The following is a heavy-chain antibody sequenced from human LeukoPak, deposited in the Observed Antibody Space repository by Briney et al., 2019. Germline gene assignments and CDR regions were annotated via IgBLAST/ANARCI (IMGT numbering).Heavy chain of an antibody. V-gene: IGHV1-69*13. J-gene: IGHJ6*03. CDR2: IIPNFGTS. Sequence: ASVKVSCKASGGTFSNYVIIWLRQAPGQGLEWTGGIIPNFGTSKNAQKFQGRVTITADESTSTAYMELSSLRSEDTAVYYCARGPYGDYGGDYYYYYMDVWGKGTTVTISS. D-gene: IGHD4-17*01. CDR3: ARGPYGDYGGDYYYYYMDV. CDR1: GGTFSNYV.